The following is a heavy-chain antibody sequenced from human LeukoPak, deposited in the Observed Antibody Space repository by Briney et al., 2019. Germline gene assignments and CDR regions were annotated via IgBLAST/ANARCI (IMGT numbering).Heavy chain of an antibody. CDR2: IYHSGST. Sequence: SETLSLTCAVSGGSISSGGYSWSWIRQPPGKGLEWIGYIYHSGSTYYNPSLKSRVTISVDRSKNQFSLKLSSVTAADTAVYYCARYTDPSHTVAGPYDAFDIWGQGTMVTVSS. J-gene: IGHJ3*02. V-gene: IGHV4-30-2*01. CDR3: ARYTDPSHTVAGPYDAFDI. CDR1: GGSISSGGYS. D-gene: IGHD6-19*01.